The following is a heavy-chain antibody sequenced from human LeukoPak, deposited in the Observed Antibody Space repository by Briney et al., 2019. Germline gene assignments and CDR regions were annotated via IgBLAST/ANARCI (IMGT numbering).Heavy chain of an antibody. Sequence: EASVKVSCKASGYTFTSYGISWVRQAPGQGLEWMGWISAYNGNTNYAQKLQGRVTMTTDTSTDTAYMHLRSLRSDDTAVYFCARVKADGLPFWYFDLWGRGTLVTVSS. CDR1: GYTFTSYG. D-gene: IGHD6-13*01. V-gene: IGHV1-18*01. CDR2: ISAYNGNT. J-gene: IGHJ2*01. CDR3: ARVKADGLPFWYFDL.